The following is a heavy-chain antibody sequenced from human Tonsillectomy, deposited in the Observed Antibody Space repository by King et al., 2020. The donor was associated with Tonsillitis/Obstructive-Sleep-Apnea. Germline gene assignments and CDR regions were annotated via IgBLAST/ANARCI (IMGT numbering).Heavy chain of an antibody. D-gene: IGHD2-15*01. Sequence: QLVQSGAEVKKPGASVKVSCKASGYTFTNYGIIWVRQAPGRGLEWMGWISVYNGNTNYAPKRQGRVTMTIDTSTTTAYMELRSLRSDDTAVFYCASPSRKDRYAFDIWGQGTMVTVSS. CDR1: GYTFTNYG. CDR3: ASPSRKDRYAFDI. CDR2: ISVYNGNT. V-gene: IGHV1-18*01. J-gene: IGHJ3*02.